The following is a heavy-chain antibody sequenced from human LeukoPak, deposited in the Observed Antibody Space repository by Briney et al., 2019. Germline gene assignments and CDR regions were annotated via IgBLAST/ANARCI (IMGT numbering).Heavy chain of an antibody. J-gene: IGHJ3*02. CDR2: ISSSGSTI. CDR3: ARDRRLLKAFDI. Sequence: GGSLRLSCAASGFTFSDYYMSWIRQTPGKGLEWVSYISSSGSTIYYADSVKGRFTISRDNAKSSLYLQMNSLRAEDTAVYYCARDRRLLKAFDIWGQGTMVTVSS. CDR1: GFTFSDYY. V-gene: IGHV3-11*01.